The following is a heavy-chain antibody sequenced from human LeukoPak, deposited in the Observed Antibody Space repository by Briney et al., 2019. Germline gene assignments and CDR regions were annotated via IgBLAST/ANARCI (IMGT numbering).Heavy chain of an antibody. J-gene: IGHJ1*01. Sequence: ASVEVSCKASGGTFSNYAISWVRQAPGQGLEWMGGIIPIFGTANYAQKFRGRVTITADKSTRTAYMELSSLRSEDTAVYYCARGAGRGYGEDGYFQHWGQGTLVTVSS. CDR3: ARGAGRGYGEDGYFQH. V-gene: IGHV1-69*06. D-gene: IGHD5-18*01. CDR1: GGTFSNYA. CDR2: IIPIFGTA.